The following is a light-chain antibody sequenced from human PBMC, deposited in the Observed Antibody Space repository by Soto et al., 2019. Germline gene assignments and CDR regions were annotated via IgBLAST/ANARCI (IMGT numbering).Light chain of an antibody. CDR2: GAS. J-gene: IGKJ5*01. V-gene: IGKV3-15*01. Sequence: EILMTQSPATLSVSPWARATLSGRSSQSVSSNLAWYQQKPGQAPRLLIYGASNRATGIPARFSGSGSGTEFTLTISSLQSEDFAVYYCQQYNNWPPITFGQGTRLDIK. CDR1: QSVSSN. CDR3: QQYNNWPPIT.